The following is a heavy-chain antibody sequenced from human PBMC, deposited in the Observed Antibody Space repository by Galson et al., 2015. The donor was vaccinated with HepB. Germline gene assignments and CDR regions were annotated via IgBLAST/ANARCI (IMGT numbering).Heavy chain of an antibody. Sequence: SLRLSCAASGFTFSSYGMHWVRQAPGKGLEWVAVIWYDGSNKYYADSVKGRFTISRDNSKNTLYLQMNSLRAEDTAVYYCARGPLKYSSGWWGGGLATDYWGQGTLVTVSS. CDR2: IWYDGSNK. CDR1: GFTFSSYG. CDR3: ARGPLKYSSGWWGGGLATDY. V-gene: IGHV3-33*01. J-gene: IGHJ4*02. D-gene: IGHD6-19*01.